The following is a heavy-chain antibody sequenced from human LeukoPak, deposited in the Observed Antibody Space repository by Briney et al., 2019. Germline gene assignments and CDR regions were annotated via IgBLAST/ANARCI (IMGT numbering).Heavy chain of an antibody. CDR1: GGSISSSNW. Sequence: PSGTLSLTCAVSGGSISSSNWWSWVRQPPGKGLEWIGEIYHSGSTNYNPSLKSRATISLDTSKNQFSLKLNSVTAADTAVYYCARVSDYYDTSGPFDYWGQGTLVTVSS. CDR3: ARVSDYYDTSGPFDY. D-gene: IGHD3-22*01. J-gene: IGHJ4*02. CDR2: IYHSGST. V-gene: IGHV4-4*02.